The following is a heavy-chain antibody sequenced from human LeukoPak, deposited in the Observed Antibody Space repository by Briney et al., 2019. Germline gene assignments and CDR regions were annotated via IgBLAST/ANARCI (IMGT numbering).Heavy chain of an antibody. CDR2: ISSSGSTI. Sequence: PGGSLRLSCAASGFTFSDYYMSWIRQAPGKGLEWASYISSSGSTIYYADSVKGRFTISRDNAKNSLYLQMNSLRAEDTAVYYCARAGYSGLTDFDYWGQGTLVTVSS. CDR3: ARAGYSGLTDFDY. CDR1: GFTFSDYY. D-gene: IGHD5-12*01. V-gene: IGHV3-11*01. J-gene: IGHJ4*02.